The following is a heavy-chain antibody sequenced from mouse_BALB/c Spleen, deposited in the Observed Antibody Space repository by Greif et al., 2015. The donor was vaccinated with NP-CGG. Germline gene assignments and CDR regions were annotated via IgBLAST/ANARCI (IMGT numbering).Heavy chain of an antibody. Sequence: VQLQQSGPELVKPGASVKISCKASGYAFSSSWMNWVKQRPGQGLEWIGRIYPGDGDTNYNGKFKGKATLTADKSSSTAYMQLSSLTSVDSAVYFCARHSFMDYWGQGASVTVSS. V-gene: IGHV1-82*01. CDR1: GYAFSSSW. J-gene: IGHJ4*01. CDR2: IYPGDGDT. CDR3: ARHSFMDY.